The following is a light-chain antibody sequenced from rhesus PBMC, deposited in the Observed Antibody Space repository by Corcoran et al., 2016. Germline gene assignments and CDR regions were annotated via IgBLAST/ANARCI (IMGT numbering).Light chain of an antibody. J-gene: IGKJ1*01. V-gene: IGKV1-22*01. CDR2: KAS. Sequence: DIQMTQSPSSLSASVGDTVTITCRASQSISSWLAWYQQKPGKAPKLLIYKASTLKSGVPSRFSGSGSGTDFTLTISSLQSEDFATYYGQQYSSSPWTFGQGTKVEIK. CDR3: QQYSSSPWT. CDR1: QSISSW.